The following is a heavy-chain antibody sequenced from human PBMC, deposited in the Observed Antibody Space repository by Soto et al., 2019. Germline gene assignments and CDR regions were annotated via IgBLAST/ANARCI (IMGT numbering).Heavy chain of an antibody. CDR2: INAGNGNT. CDR3: ARAVAVPADFAY. J-gene: IGHJ4*02. Sequence: QVQLVQSGAEEKKPGASVKVSCKASGYTFTGYAMHWVRQAPGQRLEWMGWINAGNGNTKYSQKFQGRVTITRDTTASTAYRELTSLRSEDTAVYSCARAVAVPADFAYWGQGTLVTVSS. CDR1: GYTFTGYA. V-gene: IGHV1-3*05. D-gene: IGHD6-19*01.